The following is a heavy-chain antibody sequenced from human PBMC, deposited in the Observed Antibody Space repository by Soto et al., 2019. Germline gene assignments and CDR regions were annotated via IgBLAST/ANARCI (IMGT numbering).Heavy chain of an antibody. CDR3: AKDGPHYGDYVVGY. CDR1: GFTFSSYA. J-gene: IGHJ4*02. V-gene: IGHV3-23*01. D-gene: IGHD4-17*01. Sequence: EVQVLESGGGLVQPGESLRLSCAASGFTSGFTFSSYAMSWVRQAPGKGLEWVSAISGSGGSTYYADSVKGRFTISRDNSKNTLYLQMNSLRAEDTAVYYCAKDGPHYGDYVVGYWGQGTLVTVSS. CDR2: ISGSGGST.